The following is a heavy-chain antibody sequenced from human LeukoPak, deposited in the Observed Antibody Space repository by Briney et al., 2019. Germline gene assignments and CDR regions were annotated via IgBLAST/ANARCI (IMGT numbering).Heavy chain of an antibody. Sequence: GALRLSCAVSGFTFSVFCIHWVWQAPWQGLGWVTRINSEGSGIRYADSVKGRFTISRGNAKNTLSLQMTNLRADDTAVYYCARDPSISSNRGYFQNWGLGTLVTVSS. CDR1: GFTFSVFC. V-gene: IGHV3-74*01. J-gene: IGHJ1*01. CDR2: INSEGSGI. D-gene: IGHD2-2*01. CDR3: ARDPSISSNRGYFQN.